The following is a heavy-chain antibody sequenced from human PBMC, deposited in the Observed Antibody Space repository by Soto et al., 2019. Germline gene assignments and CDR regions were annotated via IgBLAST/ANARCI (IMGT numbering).Heavy chain of an antibody. CDR2: IFHTGTT. CDR3: ASRQQQVALVES. D-gene: IGHD6-13*01. CDR1: GDSISSGYH. V-gene: IGHV4-38-2*02. Sequence: TLSLTCTVSGDSISSGYHWAWIRQPPGMRLEWVASIFHTGTTYYNPSLTSRVTISVDASKDQFSLKLTSVTAADTAIYYCASRQQQVALVESWGQGTLVTVSS. J-gene: IGHJ4*02.